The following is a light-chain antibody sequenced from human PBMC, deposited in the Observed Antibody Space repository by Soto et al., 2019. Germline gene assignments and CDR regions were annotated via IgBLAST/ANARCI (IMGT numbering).Light chain of an antibody. CDR1: STNIGANYD. J-gene: IGLJ1*01. Sequence: QSVLTQPPSVSGAPGRRVTISCTGSSTNIGANYDVHWYQQFPGTAPKLLIYGNNNRPSGVPDRFSGSKSGTSASLAITGLQAEDEADYYCQSFDSSLSVYYVFGTGTKVTVL. CDR2: GNN. V-gene: IGLV1-40*01. CDR3: QSFDSSLSVYYV.